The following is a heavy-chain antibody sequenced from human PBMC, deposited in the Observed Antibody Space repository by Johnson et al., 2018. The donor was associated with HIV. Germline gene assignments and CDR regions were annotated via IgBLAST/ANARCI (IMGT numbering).Heavy chain of an antibody. CDR1: GFTFSSYG. V-gene: IGHV3-33*03. J-gene: IGHJ3*02. Sequence: QVQLVESGGGLIQPGGSLRLSCAASGFTFSSYGMHWVRQAPGKGLEWVAVIWYDGSNKYYADSVKGRFTISRDHAKRTLYLQMNSPRAEDTAVYYCARKQWLEIPSDAFDIWGQGTMVTVSS. CDR3: ARKQWLEIPSDAFDI. CDR2: IWYDGSNK. D-gene: IGHD6-19*01.